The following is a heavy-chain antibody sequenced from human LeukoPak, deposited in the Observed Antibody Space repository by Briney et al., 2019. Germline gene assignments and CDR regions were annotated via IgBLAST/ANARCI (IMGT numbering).Heavy chain of an antibody. CDR1: RYTFTSYY. V-gene: IGHV1-46*01. Sequence: GASVTVSCKASRYTFTSYYMHWVRQAPAQGLEWMGIINPSGGSTSYAQKFQGRVTMTTDTSTSTIYMELSSLRSEDTAVYYCARDLAYGSGSPYYFDYWGQGTLVTVSS. J-gene: IGHJ4*02. CDR2: INPSGGST. CDR3: ARDLAYGSGSPYYFDY. D-gene: IGHD3-10*01.